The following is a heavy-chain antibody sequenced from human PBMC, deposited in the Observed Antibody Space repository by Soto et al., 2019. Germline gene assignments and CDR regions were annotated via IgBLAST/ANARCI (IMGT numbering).Heavy chain of an antibody. D-gene: IGHD3-10*02. Sequence: QITLKVSGPTLVKPTQTLTLTCTFSGLSLSTGEMGVGWVRQSPGKALEWLALIYWNDNKRFSPSLRSRLTITKDTSKHQVGLTITNMDPVDTATYYCIHRTRFGDFDSWGQGTLVTVSS. CDR3: IHRTRFGDFDS. V-gene: IGHV2-5*01. J-gene: IGHJ4*02. CDR1: GLSLSTGEMG. CDR2: IYWNDNK.